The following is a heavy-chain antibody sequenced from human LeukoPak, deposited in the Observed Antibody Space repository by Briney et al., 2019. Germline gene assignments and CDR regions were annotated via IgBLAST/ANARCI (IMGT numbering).Heavy chain of an antibody. Sequence: PSETLSLTCTVSGGSISSYYWNWIRQPPGKGLEWIGYIYYSGSTNYNPSLKSRVTISVDTSKNQFSLKLSSVTAADTAVYHCARLPYSGYDPEGYYFDYWGQGTLVTVSS. V-gene: IGHV4-59*08. CDR2: IYYSGST. CDR3: ARLPYSGYDPEGYYFDY. D-gene: IGHD5-12*01. J-gene: IGHJ4*02. CDR1: GGSISSYY.